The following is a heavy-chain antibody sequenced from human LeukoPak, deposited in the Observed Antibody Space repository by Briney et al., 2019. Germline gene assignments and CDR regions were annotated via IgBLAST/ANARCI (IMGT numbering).Heavy chain of an antibody. CDR3: AELGITMIGGV. CDR1: GFTFSSYG. V-gene: IGHV3-20*04. J-gene: IGHJ6*04. CDR2: INWNGGST. Sequence: GGSLRLSCGASGFTFSSYGMHWVRQAPGKGLEWVSGINWNGGSTGYADSVKGRFTISRDNAKNSLYLQMNSLRAEDTAVYYCAELGITMIGGVWGKGTTVTISS. D-gene: IGHD3-10*02.